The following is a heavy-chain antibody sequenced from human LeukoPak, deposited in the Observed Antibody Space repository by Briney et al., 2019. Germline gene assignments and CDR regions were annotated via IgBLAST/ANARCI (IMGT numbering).Heavy chain of an antibody. CDR2: ISSSSSYI. CDR1: GFTFSSYS. Sequence: GGSLRLSCAASGFTFSSYSMNWVHQAPGKGLEWVSSISSSSSYIYYADSVKGRFTISRDNAKNSLYLQMNSLRAEDTAVYYCARVDCSGGSCYSDYWGQGTLVTVSS. J-gene: IGHJ4*02. CDR3: ARVDCSGGSCYSDY. D-gene: IGHD2-15*01. V-gene: IGHV3-21*01.